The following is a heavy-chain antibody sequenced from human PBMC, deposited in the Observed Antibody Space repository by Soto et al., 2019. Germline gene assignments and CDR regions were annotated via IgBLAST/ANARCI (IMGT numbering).Heavy chain of an antibody. V-gene: IGHV1-69*13. D-gene: IGHD3-3*01. CDR1: GGTFSSYA. Sequence: SVKVSFKASGGTFSSYAISWVRQAPGQGLEWMGGIIPIFGTANYAQKFQGRVTITADESTSTAYMELSSLRSEDTAVYYCARMTLDNDFWSGYYYFDYWGQGTLVTVSS. J-gene: IGHJ4*02. CDR3: ARMTLDNDFWSGYYYFDY. CDR2: IIPIFGTA.